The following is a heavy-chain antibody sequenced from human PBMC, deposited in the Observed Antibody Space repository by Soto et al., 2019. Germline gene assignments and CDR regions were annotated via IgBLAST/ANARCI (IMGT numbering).Heavy chain of an antibody. Sequence: QVQLVESGGGLVKPGGSLRLSCAASGITFSDCYMNWIRQAPGKGLEWVSYMSSSGDSINYAGSVRGRFTVSRDNAKHSLYLQMNSLRAEDTAMYYCARVRFGQWGYAMDVWGQGTTVTVSS. D-gene: IGHD3-10*01. CDR2: MSSSGDSI. CDR3: ARVRFGQWGYAMDV. CDR1: GITFSDCY. V-gene: IGHV3-11*01. J-gene: IGHJ6*02.